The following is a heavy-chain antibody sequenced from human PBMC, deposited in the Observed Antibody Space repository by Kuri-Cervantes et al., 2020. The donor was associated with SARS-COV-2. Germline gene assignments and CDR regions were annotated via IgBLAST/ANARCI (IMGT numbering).Heavy chain of an antibody. CDR3: ARDSGSRLLWFGELWLDY. D-gene: IGHD3-10*01. Sequence: ASVKVSCKASGYTFTSYGISWVRQAPGQGLEWMGWISAYNGNTNCAQKLQGRVTMTTDTSTSTAYMELRSLRSDDTAVYYCARDSGSRLLWFGELWLDYWGQGTLVTDSS. CDR1: GYTFTSYG. V-gene: IGHV1-18*01. J-gene: IGHJ4*02. CDR2: ISAYNGNT.